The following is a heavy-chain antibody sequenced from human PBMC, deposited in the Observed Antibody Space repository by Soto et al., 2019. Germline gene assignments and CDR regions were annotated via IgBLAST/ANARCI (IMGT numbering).Heavy chain of an antibody. CDR2: IYYTGKT. CDR1: GDSLTSYY. J-gene: IGHJ5*02. V-gene: IGHV4-59*01. D-gene: IGHD3-9*01. Sequence: QVQLQESGPGLVQPSETLSLTCSVSGDSLTSYYWTWVRQPPGKGLEWIGYIYYTGKTNYNPSLKSRVTISMDLSKNQFSLELRSLTAADTAVYYCARIILTGYYGLEPWGQGTLVIVSA. CDR3: ARIILTGYYGLEP.